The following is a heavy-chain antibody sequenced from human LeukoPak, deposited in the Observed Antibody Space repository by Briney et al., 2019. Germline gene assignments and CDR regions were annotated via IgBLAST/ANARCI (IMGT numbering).Heavy chain of an antibody. Sequence: SQTLSLTCGVSGGSISSSNWWSWVRQPPGKGLEWIGEIYHSGSTNYNPSLKSRVTISVDKSKNQFSLKLSSVTAADTAVYYCARALLRLGELSSHFDYWGQGTLVTVSS. V-gene: IGHV4-4*02. CDR1: GGSISSSNW. CDR2: IYHSGST. CDR3: ARALLRLGELSSHFDY. J-gene: IGHJ4*02. D-gene: IGHD3-16*02.